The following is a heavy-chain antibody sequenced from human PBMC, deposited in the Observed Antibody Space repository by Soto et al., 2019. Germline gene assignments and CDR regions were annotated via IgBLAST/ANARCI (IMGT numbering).Heavy chain of an antibody. CDR1: GFTFSSYG. V-gene: IGHV3-33*01. D-gene: IGHD2-8*02. CDR3: ARDGTEACTGWFDL. J-gene: IGHJ5*02. CDR2: IWYDGSNK. Sequence: QVQLVASGGGVVQPGMSLRLSFAASGFTFSSYGMHWVRQAPGKGLEWVAGIWYDGSNKYYADSVKGRFTISRDNSKNALDLQMNSLRAEDTAVYYWARDGTEACTGWFDLCGEGTLFTVSS.